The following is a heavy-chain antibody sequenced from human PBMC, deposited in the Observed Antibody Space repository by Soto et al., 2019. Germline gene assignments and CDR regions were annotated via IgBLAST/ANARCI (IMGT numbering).Heavy chain of an antibody. D-gene: IGHD2-15*01. J-gene: IGHJ6*02. V-gene: IGHV1-69*01. Sequence: QVQLVQSGAEVKKPGSSVKVSCKASGGTFSSYAISWVRQAPGQGLEWMGGIIPIFGTANYARKFQGRVTITADESTSTAYMELSSLRSEDTAVYYCARSRGKVVVAATHYGMDVWGQGTTVTVSS. CDR3: ARSRGKVVVAATHYGMDV. CDR2: IIPIFGTA. CDR1: GGTFSSYA.